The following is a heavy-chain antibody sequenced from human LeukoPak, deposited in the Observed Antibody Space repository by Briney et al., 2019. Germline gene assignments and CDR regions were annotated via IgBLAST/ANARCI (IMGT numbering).Heavy chain of an antibody. CDR1: GGSISSGGYS. D-gene: IGHD3-10*01. Sequence: SETLSLTCAVSGGSISSGGYSWSWIRQPPGKGLEWIGYIYHSGSTYYNPSLKSRVTISVDRSKNQFSLKLSSVTAADTAVYYCARVGKWFGELSGAFDIWGQGTMVTVSS. V-gene: IGHV4-30-2*01. CDR3: ARVGKWFGELSGAFDI. CDR2: IYHSGST. J-gene: IGHJ3*02.